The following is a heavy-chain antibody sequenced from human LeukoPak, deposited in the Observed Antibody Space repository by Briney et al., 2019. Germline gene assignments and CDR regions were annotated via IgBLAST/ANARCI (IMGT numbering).Heavy chain of an antibody. V-gene: IGHV3-30*18. D-gene: IGHD2-15*01. CDR2: ISYDAVNK. CDR1: GFIFSSFG. Sequence: PGGSLRLSCAASGFIFSSFGMHWVRQAPCKGLEWVAVISYDAVNKYYADSVKGRFTISRDNSKNTLYLQMNSLRAEDTAVYYCAKDMIGGYCSGGSCYRPPSIWGQGTLVTVSS. CDR3: AKDMIGGYCSGGSCYRPPSI. J-gene: IGHJ1*01.